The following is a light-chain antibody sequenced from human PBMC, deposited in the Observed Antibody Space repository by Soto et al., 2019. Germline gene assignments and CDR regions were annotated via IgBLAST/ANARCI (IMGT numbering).Light chain of an antibody. CDR1: PSVGSS. CDR2: DAS. V-gene: IGKV3-11*01. CDR3: QQSSNWPWT. Sequence: EIVLTQSPVTLSLSPGERATLSCRASPSVGSSLAWYQQKPGQAPRLLIYDASNRATGIPARFSGSGSGTDFTLTISSLEPEDSPVYYCQQSSNWPWTFGQGTKVEVK. J-gene: IGKJ1*01.